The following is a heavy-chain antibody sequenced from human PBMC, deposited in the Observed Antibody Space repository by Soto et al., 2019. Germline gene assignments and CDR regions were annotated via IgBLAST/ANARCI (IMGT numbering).Heavy chain of an antibody. J-gene: IGHJ6*03. CDR3: ASHYGDYVGGNYYYYYYMDV. CDR1: GGSISSSSYY. CDR2: IYYSGST. V-gene: IGHV4-39*01. D-gene: IGHD4-17*01. Sequence: PSETLSLTCTVSGGSISSSSYYWGWIRQPPGKGLEWIGSIYYSGSTYYNPSLKSRVTISVDTSKNQFSLKLSSVTAADTAVYHCASHYGDYVGGNYYYYYYMDVWGKGTTVTVSS.